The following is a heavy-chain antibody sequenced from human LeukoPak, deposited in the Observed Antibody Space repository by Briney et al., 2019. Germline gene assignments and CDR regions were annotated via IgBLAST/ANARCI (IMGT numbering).Heavy chain of an antibody. CDR2: IYHSGST. CDR3: AGQHDTNGYYFY. Sequence: SETLSLTCAVTGNSINSAYYWGWIRQPPGKGLEWIGSIYHSGSTYYNPSLKSRVTISVETSKTSFSLKLSSVTATDTAVYYCAGQHDTNGYYFYWGQGALVTVSS. D-gene: IGHD3-22*01. CDR1: GNSINSAYY. J-gene: IGHJ4*02. V-gene: IGHV4-38-2*01.